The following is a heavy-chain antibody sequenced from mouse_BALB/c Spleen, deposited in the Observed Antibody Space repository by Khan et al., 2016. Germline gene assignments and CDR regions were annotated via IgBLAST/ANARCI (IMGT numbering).Heavy chain of an antibody. CDR2: INPDSSTI. J-gene: IGHJ2*01. D-gene: IGHD1-1*01. V-gene: IGHV4-1*02. CDR1: GFDFSRYW. Sequence: EVKLLESGGGLVQPGGSLKLSCAASGFDFSRYWMSWVRQAPGKGLEWIGEINPDSSTINYTPSLKDKFIISRDNAKNTLYLQLSKVRSEDTALXYCTILCYYGFSDYWGQGTTLTVSS. CDR3: TILCYYGFSDY.